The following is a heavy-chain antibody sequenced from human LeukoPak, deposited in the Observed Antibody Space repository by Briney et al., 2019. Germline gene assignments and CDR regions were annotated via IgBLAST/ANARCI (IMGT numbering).Heavy chain of an antibody. CDR3: AKEFSTSRSPDY. V-gene: IGHV3-23*01. CDR1: GFTFSSYA. CDR2: ISGRGGST. J-gene: IGHJ4*02. D-gene: IGHD2-2*01. Sequence: GGSLRLSCAASGFTFSSYAMSWVRQAPGKGLEWVSAISGRGGSTYYADSVKGRFTISRDNSKNTLYLQMNSLRADDTAAYYCAKEFSTSRSPDYWGQGTLVTVSS.